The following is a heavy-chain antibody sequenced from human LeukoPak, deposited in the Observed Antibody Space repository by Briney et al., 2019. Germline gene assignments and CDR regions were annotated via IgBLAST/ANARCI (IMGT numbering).Heavy chain of an antibody. CDR1: GLTFSSYG. CDR2: ISSGGTTT. J-gene: IGHJ5*02. D-gene: IGHD3-3*01. V-gene: IGHV3-48*01. Sequence: GGSLRLPCVASGLTFSSYGMNWVRQAPGRGLEYVSYISSGGTTTNYADSVKGRFTISRDNSKDTLYLQMNSLRAEDTAMYYCARGGGLYYTPFDPWGQGTLVTVSS. CDR3: ARGGGLYYTPFDP.